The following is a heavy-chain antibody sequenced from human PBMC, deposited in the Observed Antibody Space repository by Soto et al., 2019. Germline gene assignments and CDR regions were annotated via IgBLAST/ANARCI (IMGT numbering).Heavy chain of an antibody. CDR1: GFTFSSYS. CDR2: ISSSSSTI. Sequence: GGSLRLSCAASGFTFSSYSMNWVRQAPGKGLEWVSYISSSSSTIYYADSVKGRLTISRDNAKNSLYLQMNSLRDEDTAVYYCARVGNAIPPDYYGMDVWGQGTTVTVSS. V-gene: IGHV3-48*02. D-gene: IGHD2-21*01. J-gene: IGHJ6*02. CDR3: ARVGNAIPPDYYGMDV.